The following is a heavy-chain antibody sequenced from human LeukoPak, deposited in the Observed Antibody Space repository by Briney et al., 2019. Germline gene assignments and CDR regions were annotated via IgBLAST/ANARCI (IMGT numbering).Heavy chain of an antibody. CDR1: GFTFSNYA. CDR2: INDRGIAT. D-gene: IGHD5-18*01. V-gene: IGHV3-23*01. Sequence: GGSLRLSCAASGFTFSNYAMSWVRQAPGKGLEWVSTINDRGIATYYADSVKGRFTISRDNSKNTLSLQVSSPRAEDTAIYYCAKGLKTAVGPYKGYHYYMDVWGKGTTVTVSS. CDR3: AKGLKTAVGPYKGYHYYMDV. J-gene: IGHJ6*03.